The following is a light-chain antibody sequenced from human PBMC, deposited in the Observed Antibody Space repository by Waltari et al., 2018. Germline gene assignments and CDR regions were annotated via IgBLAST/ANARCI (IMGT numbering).Light chain of an antibody. J-gene: IGKJ1*01. V-gene: IGKV4-1*01. CDR1: QRVLFSTNNKNY. Sequence: DIVMTQSPDSLAVSLGERATINCKSSQRVLFSTNNKNYLAWYQQKTGQTPKLLFYWASTRESGVPDRFSGSGSGTDFTLTISSLQAEDVAVYYCQQYRSTLWTFGQGTRVEIK. CDR3: QQYRSTLWT. CDR2: WAS.